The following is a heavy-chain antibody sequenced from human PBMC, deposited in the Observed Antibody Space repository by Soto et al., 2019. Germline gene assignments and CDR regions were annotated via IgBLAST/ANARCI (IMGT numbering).Heavy chain of an antibody. CDR1: EFSLTHRA. CDR2: LSHDGGNI. V-gene: IGHV3-23*01. D-gene: IGHD1-26*01. CDR3: AQQMGPCVDAAIDF. J-gene: IGHJ4*02. Sequence: GGALRVCLLAPEFSLTHRAMTWFRLPPGKGLQWVAALSHDGGNIYYRDSVRGRFTISRDNYKNTLYLQMHSLKAEDTAVYFCAQQMGPCVDAAIDFWGQGTQVNVSS.